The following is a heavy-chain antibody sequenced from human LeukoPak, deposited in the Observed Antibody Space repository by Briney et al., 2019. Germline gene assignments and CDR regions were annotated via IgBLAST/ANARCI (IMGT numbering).Heavy chain of an antibody. J-gene: IGHJ3*01. D-gene: IGHD7-27*01. CDR1: GGSFGDYY. CDR2: INHGGST. V-gene: IGHV4-34*01. CDR3: ARFSTFAWGAWGDAFDV. Sequence: SETLSLTCTIYGGSFGDYYWSWIRQPPGMGLERIGEINHGGSTNYNPSLMSRVIVSRNTSNNQFSLIVTSVTAADTAVYYCARFSTFAWGAWGDAFDVWGRGTVVSVSS.